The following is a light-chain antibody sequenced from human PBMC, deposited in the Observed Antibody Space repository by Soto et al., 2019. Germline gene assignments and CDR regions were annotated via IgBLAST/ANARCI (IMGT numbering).Light chain of an antibody. V-gene: IGKV2-24*01. CDR2: QIS. CDR1: QSLVHSDANAY. J-gene: IGKJ2*01. Sequence: DIVMTQTPLSSPVTLGQPASISCTSSQSLVHSDANAYLSWLHQRPAQPPRLLTYQISNRFSGVPDRFSGSGAGTDFTLKISRVEAEDVGVYYCLQVTQFPHTFGQGTKLEIK. CDR3: LQVTQFPHT.